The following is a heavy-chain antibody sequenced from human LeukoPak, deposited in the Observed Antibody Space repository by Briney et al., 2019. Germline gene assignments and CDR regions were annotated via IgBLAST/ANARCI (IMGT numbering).Heavy chain of an antibody. V-gene: IGHV2-70*11. D-gene: IGHD3-10*01. CDR2: IDWDDDK. CDR3: ARIRVTMVRGVITPYGMDV. CDR1: GFSLSTSGMC. Sequence: SGPALVKPTQTLTLTCTFSGFSLSTSGMCVSWIRQPPGKALEWLARIDWDDDKYYSTSLKTRLTISKDTSKNQVVLTMSNMDPVDTATYYCARIRVTMVRGVITPYGMDVWGQGTTVTVSS. J-gene: IGHJ6*02.